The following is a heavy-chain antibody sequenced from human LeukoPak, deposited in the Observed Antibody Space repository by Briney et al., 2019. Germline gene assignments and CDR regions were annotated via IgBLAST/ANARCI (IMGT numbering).Heavy chain of an antibody. Sequence: SETLSLTCTVSGGSISRYYWSWIRQPPGKGLEWFGYIYYSGSTNYNPSLKSRVTMSVDTSKNQFSLKLSSVTAADTAVYYCARVDGSGYGGGYFDYWGQGILVTVSS. CDR1: GGSISRYY. D-gene: IGHD3-22*01. CDR3: ARVDGSGYGGGYFDY. J-gene: IGHJ4*02. CDR2: IYYSGST. V-gene: IGHV4-59*01.